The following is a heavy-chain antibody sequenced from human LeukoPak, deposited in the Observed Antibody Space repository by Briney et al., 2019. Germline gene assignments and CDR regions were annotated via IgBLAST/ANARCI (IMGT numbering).Heavy chain of an antibody. Sequence: GRSLRLSCAASGFTFSSYGMHWVRQAPGKGLEWLAAISHDGSKKYYADSVNGRFTISRDNSKSTLWLQMNNLRAEDTAVYYCAKWDYAGMTRAFDIWGQGTLVTFSS. CDR1: GFTFSSYG. V-gene: IGHV3-30*18. J-gene: IGHJ3*02. CDR2: ISHDGSKK. CDR3: AKWDYAGMTRAFDI. D-gene: IGHD3-16*01.